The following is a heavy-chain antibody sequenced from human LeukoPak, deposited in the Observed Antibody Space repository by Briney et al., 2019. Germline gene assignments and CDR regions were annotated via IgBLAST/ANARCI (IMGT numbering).Heavy chain of an antibody. V-gene: IGHV4-38-2*02. CDR2: IYHSGST. CDR1: GYSISSGYY. J-gene: IGHJ3*02. D-gene: IGHD5-24*01. CDR3: ARRKREMATMVDAFDI. Sequence: SETLSLTCTVSGYSISSGYYWGWIRQPPGKGLEWIGSIYHSGSTYYNPSLKSRVTISVDTSKNQFSLKLSSVTAADTAVYYCARRKREMATMVDAFDIWGQGTMVTVSS.